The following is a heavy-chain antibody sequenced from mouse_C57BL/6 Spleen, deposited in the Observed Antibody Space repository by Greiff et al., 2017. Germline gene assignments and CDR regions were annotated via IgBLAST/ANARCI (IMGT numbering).Heavy chain of an antibody. J-gene: IGHJ4*01. V-gene: IGHV1-72*01. CDR2: IDPNSGGT. D-gene: IGHD2-2*01. Sequence: SCQASGYTFTSYWMHWVKQRPGRGLEWIGRIDPNSGGTKYNEKFKSKATLTVDKPSSTAYMQLSSLTSEDSAVYYCARLGYDGDYYAMDYWGQGTSVTVSS. CDR1: GYTFTSYW. CDR3: ARLGYDGDYYAMDY.